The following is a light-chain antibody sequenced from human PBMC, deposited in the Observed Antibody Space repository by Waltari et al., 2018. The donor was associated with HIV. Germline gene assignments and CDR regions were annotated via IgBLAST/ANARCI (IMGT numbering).Light chain of an antibody. CDR1: NLRRYY. J-gene: IGLJ1*01. CDR2: GKN. V-gene: IGLV3-19*01. CDR3: KTLDRSGNLYV. Sequence: SSEVTQDAAVAVALGQTVKNTCQGDNLRRYYESWYPQKPGQAPVLVSCGKNKRRSEAPDRRSSSGTRNTAALTITGAQAEDDADDYCKTLDRSGNLYVSGPGTTVTVL.